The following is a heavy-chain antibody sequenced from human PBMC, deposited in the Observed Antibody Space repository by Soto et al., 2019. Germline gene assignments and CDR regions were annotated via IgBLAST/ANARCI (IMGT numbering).Heavy chain of an antibody. CDR1: GFTFSSYG. Sequence: PGGSLRLSCAASGFTFSSYGMHWVRQAPGKGLEWVAVIWYDGSNKYYADSVKGRFTISRDNSKNTLYLQMNSLRAEDTAVYYCARDRVEYSSSLTGMDVWGQGTTVTVSS. CDR2: IWYDGSNK. V-gene: IGHV3-33*01. J-gene: IGHJ6*02. D-gene: IGHD6-6*01. CDR3: ARDRVEYSSSLTGMDV.